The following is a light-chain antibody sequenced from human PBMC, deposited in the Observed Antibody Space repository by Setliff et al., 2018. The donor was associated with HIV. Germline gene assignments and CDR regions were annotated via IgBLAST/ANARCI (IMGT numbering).Light chain of an antibody. CDR1: TGAVTSSYY. V-gene: IGLV7-43*01. J-gene: IGLJ1*01. CDR2: YTN. Sequence: QAVVTQEPSLTVSPGGTVTLTCASSTGAVTSSYYPSWFQQKPGQAPRPLIYYTNNRHSLTPARISGSLLGGKAALTLSNVQPADEAEYYFLLFFANDYFFGSGTKVTVL. CDR3: LLFFANDYF.